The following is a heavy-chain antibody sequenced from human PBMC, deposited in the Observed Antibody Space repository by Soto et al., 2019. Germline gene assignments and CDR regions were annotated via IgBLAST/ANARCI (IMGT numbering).Heavy chain of an antibody. J-gene: IGHJ4*02. CDR2: IYHSGST. Sequence: QLQLQESGSGLVKPSQTLSLTCAVSGGSISSGGYSWSWIRQPPGKGLEWIGYIYHSGSTYYNPSPMTRGTXSXDXXTNQFSLKPSSVTAADTAVYYCARAGGLGAVAADYWGQGTLVTVSS. D-gene: IGHD6-19*01. CDR3: ARAGGLGAVAADY. CDR1: GGSISSGGYS. V-gene: IGHV4-30-2*01.